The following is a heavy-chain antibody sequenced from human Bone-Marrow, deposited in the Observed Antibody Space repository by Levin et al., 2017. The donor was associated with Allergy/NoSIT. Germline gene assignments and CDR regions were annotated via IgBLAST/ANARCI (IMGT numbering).Heavy chain of an antibody. CDR2: ISFDGSKK. D-gene: IGHD2-2*01. Sequence: GESLKISCAASGFTFSSHSMHWVRQSPGKGLQWVAVISFDGSKKYYADSVRGRFTISRDNSKNTLYLQVDSLREEDTAVFYCARDKSHCSSTSCLADFWGQGTLVTVSS. J-gene: IGHJ4*02. V-gene: IGHV3-30*04. CDR3: ARDKSHCSSTSCLADF. CDR1: GFTFSSHS.